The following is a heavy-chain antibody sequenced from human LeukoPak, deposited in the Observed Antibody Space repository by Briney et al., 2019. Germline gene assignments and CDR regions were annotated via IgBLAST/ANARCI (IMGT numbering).Heavy chain of an antibody. CDR2: ISSDGSVK. CDR1: GFAFNTYT. V-gene: IGHV3-30-3*01. CDR3: ARAVRGITFFYYGLDV. D-gene: IGHD3-10*01. Sequence: GGSLRLSCAASGFAFNTYTVHWVRQAPGKGLEWVALISSDGSVKYYADSVKGRVTISRDNSKNTLYLQLDSLRTEDTAVYYCARAVRGITFFYYGLDVWGQGTTVAVSS. J-gene: IGHJ6*02.